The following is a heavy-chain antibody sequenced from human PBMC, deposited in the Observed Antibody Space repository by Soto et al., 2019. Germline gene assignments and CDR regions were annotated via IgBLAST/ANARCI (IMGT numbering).Heavy chain of an antibody. J-gene: IGHJ1*01. Sequence: GASVKVSWKASGGSFSSYAISWVRQSPGQGLEWMGGIIRVFGRAHYAQKFQGRVTFTADGSTSTAYMALTSLRSEGTSVSYCARDGAGYCGGDCDSREFAYRGQRAPVTVSS. CDR1: GGSFSSYA. V-gene: IGHV1-69*13. CDR3: ARDGAGYCGGDCDSREFAY. D-gene: IGHD2-21*02. CDR2: IIRVFGRA.